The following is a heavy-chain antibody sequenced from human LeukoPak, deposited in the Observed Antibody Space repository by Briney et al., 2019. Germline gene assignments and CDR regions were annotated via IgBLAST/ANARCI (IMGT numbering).Heavy chain of an antibody. Sequence: GGSLRLSCAAFGFTFSDYYMSWIRQAPGKGLEWVSYISSSSSYTNYADSVKGRFTISRDNAKNSLYLQMNSLRAEDTAVYYCAREYGRGYFDYWGQGTLVTVSS. CDR1: GFTFSDYY. J-gene: IGHJ4*02. CDR3: AREYGRGYFDY. CDR2: ISSSSSYT. D-gene: IGHD1-26*01. V-gene: IGHV3-11*05.